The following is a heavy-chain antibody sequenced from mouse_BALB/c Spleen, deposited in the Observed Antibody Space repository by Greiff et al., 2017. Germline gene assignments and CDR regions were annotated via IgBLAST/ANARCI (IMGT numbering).Heavy chain of an antibody. CDR2: IWSGGST. CDR1: GFSLTSYG. CDR3: ARSWIYYDYDGFAY. Sequence: QVQLQQSGPGLVQPSQSLSITCTVSGFSLTSYGVHWVRQSPGKGLEWLGVIWSGGSTDYNAAFISRLSISKDNSKSQVFFKMNSLQADDTAIYYCARSWIYYDYDGFAYWGQGTLVTVSA. D-gene: IGHD2-4*01. V-gene: IGHV2-4-1*01. J-gene: IGHJ3*01.